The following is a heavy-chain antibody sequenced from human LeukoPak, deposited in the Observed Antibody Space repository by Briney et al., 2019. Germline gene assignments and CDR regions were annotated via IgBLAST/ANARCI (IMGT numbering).Heavy chain of an antibody. CDR3: DTTGYYDLWSGYSDFDY. CDR2: ISGSGGST. D-gene: IGHD3-3*01. J-gene: IGHJ4*02. Sequence: GGSLRLSCAASGFTFSSYAMSWVRQAPGKGLEWVSAISGSGGSTYYADSVKGRFTISRDNSKNTLYLQMNSLRAEDTAVYYCDTTGYYDLWSGYSDFDYWGQETLVTVSS. CDR1: GFTFSSYA. V-gene: IGHV3-23*01.